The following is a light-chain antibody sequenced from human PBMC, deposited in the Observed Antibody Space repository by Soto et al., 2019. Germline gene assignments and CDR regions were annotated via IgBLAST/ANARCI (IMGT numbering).Light chain of an antibody. V-gene: IGLV2-14*01. CDR3: SSYTSSSAYV. J-gene: IGLJ1*01. Sequence: QSVLTQPASVSGSSGQSITISCTGTSSDVGGYNYVSWYQQHPGKAPKLMIYDVSNQPSGVSNRFSGSKSGNTASLTISGLQAEDEADYYCSSYTSSSAYVFGTGTKVTV. CDR1: SSDVGGYNY. CDR2: DVS.